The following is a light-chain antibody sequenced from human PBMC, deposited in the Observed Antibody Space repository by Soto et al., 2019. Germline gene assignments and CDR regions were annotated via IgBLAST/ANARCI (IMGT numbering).Light chain of an antibody. J-gene: IGLJ3*02. V-gene: IGLV2-8*01. Sequence: QSALTQPPSASVSPGQSVTISCTGTSSDVGGYNYVSWYQKYPGRAPKLMIYEVTKRPSGVPDRFSGYKSGNTASLTVSGLQAEDEADYYCSSYAASNNFYFVFGGGTKLTVL. CDR3: SSYAASNNFYFV. CDR2: EVT. CDR1: SSDVGGYNY.